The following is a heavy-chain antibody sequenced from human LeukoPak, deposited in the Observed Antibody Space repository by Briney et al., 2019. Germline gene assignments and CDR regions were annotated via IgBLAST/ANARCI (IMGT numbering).Heavy chain of an antibody. CDR2: IHTSGST. Sequence: SETLSLTCAVYGGSFSGYYWSWIRQPAGKGLEWIGRIHTSGSTNYNPSLKSRVTMSVDTSKNQFSLKLSSMTAADTAVYYCARDRYYYGSGSYYFDYWGQGTLVTVSS. V-gene: IGHV4-4*07. D-gene: IGHD3-10*01. CDR1: GGSFSGYY. CDR3: ARDRYYYGSGSYYFDY. J-gene: IGHJ4*02.